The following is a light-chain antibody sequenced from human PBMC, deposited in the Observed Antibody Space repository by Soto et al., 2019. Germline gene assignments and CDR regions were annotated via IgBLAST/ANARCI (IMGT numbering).Light chain of an antibody. CDR3: QVWDSSSDHRV. V-gene: IGLV3-21*02. J-gene: IGLJ1*01. CDR1: DMGSRS. CDR2: DDS. Sequence: SYELTQPPSVSVAPGQTARISCGGNDMGSRSVHWYQQKPGQAPVLVVYDDSDRPSGIPERFSGSNSGITATLTISRVEVGDEADYYCQVWDSSSDHRVFGPGTSSPS.